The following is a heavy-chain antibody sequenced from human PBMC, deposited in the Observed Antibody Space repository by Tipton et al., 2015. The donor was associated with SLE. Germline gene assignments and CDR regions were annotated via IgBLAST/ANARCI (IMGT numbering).Heavy chain of an antibody. Sequence: GSLRLSCAASGFTVSSNYMSWVRQAPGKGLEWVSVIYSGGSTYYADSVKGRFTISRDNSKNTLYLQMNSLRAEDTAVYYCARIEAAAGGMGDYWGQGTLVTVSS. D-gene: IGHD6-13*01. CDR3: ARIEAAAGGMGDY. V-gene: IGHV3-53*01. CDR2: IYSGGST. CDR1: GFTVSSNY. J-gene: IGHJ4*02.